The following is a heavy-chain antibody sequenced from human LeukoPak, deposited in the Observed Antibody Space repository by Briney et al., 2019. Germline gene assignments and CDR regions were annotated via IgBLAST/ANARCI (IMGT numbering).Heavy chain of an antibody. CDR2: ISSFSGTI. V-gene: IGHV3-48*01. CDR1: GITFSSYS. Sequence: GGSLRLSCVASGITFSSYSMNWVRQAPGKGLEWVSYISSFSGTINYADSVKGRFTISRDNAKNSLYLQMNSLRAEDTAVYYCARESSSSWALIDYWGQGTLVTVSS. CDR3: ARESSSSWALIDY. J-gene: IGHJ4*02. D-gene: IGHD6-6*01.